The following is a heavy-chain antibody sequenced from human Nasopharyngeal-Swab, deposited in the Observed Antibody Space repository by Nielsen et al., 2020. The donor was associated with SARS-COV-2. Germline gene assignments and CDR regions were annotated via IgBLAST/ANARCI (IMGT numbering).Heavy chain of an antibody. CDR3: ARGGYQLLLRSYYYGMDV. CDR2: VDHTGRT. V-gene: IGHV4-34*01. J-gene: IGHJ6*02. Sequence: SETLSLTFAVHVGSFSAYYWSWVRQPPGKGLEWIGAVDHTGRTNNNPSLQSRVTMSVDTSKNQFSLTLSSVTAADTAVYYCARGGYQLLLRSYYYGMDVWSQGTTVTVSS. CDR1: VGSFSAYY. D-gene: IGHD2-2*01.